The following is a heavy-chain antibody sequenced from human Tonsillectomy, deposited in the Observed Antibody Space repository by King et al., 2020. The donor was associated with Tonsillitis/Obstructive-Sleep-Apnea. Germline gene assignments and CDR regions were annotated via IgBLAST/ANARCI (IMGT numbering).Heavy chain of an antibody. CDR2: ISGSGAGT. V-gene: IGHV3-23*04. J-gene: IGHJ4*02. CDR1: GFTFSSYA. Sequence: VQLVESGGGLVQPGGSLRLSCAASGFTFSSYAMSWVRQAPGKGLEWVAAISGSGAGTYYADSVQGRFTISGDNSKNTLYLQMNSLRAEETALYYCAKDQCSAWHDFDYWAQGTLVSVSS. CDR3: AKDQCSAWHDFDY. D-gene: IGHD6-19*01.